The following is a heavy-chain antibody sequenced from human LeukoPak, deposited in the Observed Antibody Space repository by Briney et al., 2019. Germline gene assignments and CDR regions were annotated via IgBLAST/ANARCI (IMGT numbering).Heavy chain of an antibody. J-gene: IGHJ4*02. CDR3: ARDGDYGTGSYYRGCIDS. D-gene: IGHD3-10*01. CDR2: IHPRRGDT. Sequence: ASVKVSCKTSGYSFTAFYIYWVRQAPGQGLEWMGWIHPRRGDTNYAQKFQGRVTMTRDTSISTAYLDLSSLRSDDTAVYYCARDGDYGTGSYYRGCIDSWGQGTPVTVSS. V-gene: IGHV1-2*02. CDR1: GYSFTAFY.